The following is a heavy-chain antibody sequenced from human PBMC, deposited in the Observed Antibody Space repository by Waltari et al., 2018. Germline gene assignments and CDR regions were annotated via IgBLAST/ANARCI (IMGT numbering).Heavy chain of an antibody. CDR3: ARGASIVVVVAATHLGMDV. Sequence: EVQLVESGGGMVKPGGSLRLSCAASGFTFSRYSLNWVRQAPGTGLEWGSSISSSSSYIYDADSVKGRLTIYRDNAKNSLYLQMNCLRAEYTAVYYCARGASIVVVVAATHLGMDVWGQGTTVTVSS. D-gene: IGHD2-15*01. J-gene: IGHJ6*02. CDR1: GFTFSRYS. V-gene: IGHV3-21*01. CDR2: ISSSSSYI.